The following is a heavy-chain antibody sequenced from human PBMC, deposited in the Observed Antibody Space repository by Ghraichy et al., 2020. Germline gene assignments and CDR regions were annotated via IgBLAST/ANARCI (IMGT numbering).Heavy chain of an antibody. J-gene: IGHJ4*02. CDR3: ARDLKFALNIVVVPGAIGY. CDR1: GYTFTSYG. D-gene: IGHD2-2*01. Sequence: ASVKVSCKASGYTFTSYGISWVRQAPGQGLEWMGWISANNGNTNYAQKLQGRVTMTTDTSTSTAYMELRSLRSDDTAVYYCARDLKFALNIVVVPGAIGYWGQGTLVTVSS. V-gene: IGHV1-18*01. CDR2: ISANNGNT.